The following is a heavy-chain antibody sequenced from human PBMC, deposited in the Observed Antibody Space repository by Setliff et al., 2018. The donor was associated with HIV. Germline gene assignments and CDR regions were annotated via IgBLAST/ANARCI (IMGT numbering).Heavy chain of an antibody. Sequence: GGSLRLSCAASGFTFSSYSMNWVRQAPGKGLEWVSYISSSSSTIYYADSVKGRFTISRDNAKNSLYLQMNSLRAEDTAVYYCARDWAMQQLVPAYWGQGTLVTVSS. V-gene: IGHV3-48*01. D-gene: IGHD6-6*01. CDR1: GFTFSSYS. J-gene: IGHJ4*02. CDR3: ARDWAMQQLVPAY. CDR2: ISSSSSTI.